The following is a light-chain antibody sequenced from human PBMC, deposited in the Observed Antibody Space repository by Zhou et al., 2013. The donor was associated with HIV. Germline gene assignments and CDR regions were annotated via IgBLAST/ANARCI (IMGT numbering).Light chain of an antibody. CDR2: AAS. V-gene: IGKV1-27*01. Sequence: DIQMTQSPSSLSASVGDRVTITCRASQGISNYLAWYQQKPGKVPKLLIYAASTLQSGVPSRLSGSGSGTDFTLTISSLQPEDVATYYCTKVLTVALGTFGQGTKVEIK. J-gene: IGKJ1*01. CDR1: QGISNY. CDR3: TKVLTVALGT.